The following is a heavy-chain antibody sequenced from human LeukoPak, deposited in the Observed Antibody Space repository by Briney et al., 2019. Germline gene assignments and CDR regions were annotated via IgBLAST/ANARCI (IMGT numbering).Heavy chain of an antibody. CDR3: AESPMTRVTTGGFDF. Sequence: PGGSLRLSCAASGFTFNSYAMSWVRQAPGKGLEWVSSISSSGGSTYYVDPVKGRFTIPRDNSKNTLYLQMNSLRAEDTAVYYCAESPMTRVTTGGFDFWGQGTLVTVSS. V-gene: IGHV3-23*01. D-gene: IGHD4-17*01. J-gene: IGHJ4*02. CDR2: ISSSGGST. CDR1: GFTFNSYA.